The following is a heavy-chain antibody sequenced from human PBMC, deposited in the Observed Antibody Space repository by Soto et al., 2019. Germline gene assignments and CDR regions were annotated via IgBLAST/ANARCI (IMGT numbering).Heavy chain of an antibody. J-gene: IGHJ4*02. V-gene: IGHV3-23*01. CDR1: GFIPSSYA. CDR2: ISGSVGAT. D-gene: IGHD2-8*01. CDR3: AKDAIMVRSSFNYFDL. Sequence: GGSLRLSCVVSGFIPSSYAMSWVRQAPGKGLEWVSGISGSVGATSYADSVKGRFTISRDNSKNTLYLQMNSLSAEDTAIYYCAKDAIMVRSSFNYFDLWGQGALVTFSS.